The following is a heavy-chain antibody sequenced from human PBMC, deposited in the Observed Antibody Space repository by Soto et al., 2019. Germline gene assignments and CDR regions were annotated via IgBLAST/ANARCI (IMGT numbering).Heavy chain of an antibody. D-gene: IGHD5-18*01. J-gene: IGHJ4*02. CDR2: ISHSGST. Sequence: SETLSLTCPVAGGYIISAAYYWSWIRQHPGKGLEWIGYISHSGSTYYNPSLKSRVIISVDTSKNQFSLSLTSVTAADTAVYYCAREYTYGSNFFDCWGQGALVTVSS. V-gene: IGHV4-31*03. CDR3: AREYTYGSNFFDC. CDR1: GGYIISAAYY.